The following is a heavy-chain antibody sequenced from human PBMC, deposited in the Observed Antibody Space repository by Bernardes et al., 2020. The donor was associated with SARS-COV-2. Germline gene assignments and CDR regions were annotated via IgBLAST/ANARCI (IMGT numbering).Heavy chain of an antibody. D-gene: IGHD5-18*01. J-gene: IGHJ4*02. Sequence: GACLKSSSNGSGYSVTRYWIGWVRPIPGKGLEWMGIIYPGDSDTRYSPSFQGQVTISADKSISTAYLQWSSLKASDTAMYYCARQGGTWIQLWPPPVDYWGQGTLVTVSS. CDR2: IYPGDSDT. CDR1: GYSVTRYW. V-gene: IGHV5-51*01. CDR3: ARQGGTWIQLWPPPVDY.